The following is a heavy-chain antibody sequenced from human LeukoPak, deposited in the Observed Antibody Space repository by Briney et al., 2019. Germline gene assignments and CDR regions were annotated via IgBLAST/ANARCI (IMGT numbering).Heavy chain of an antibody. CDR2: ISSSGSGGTI. Sequence: GGSLRLSCAASGFIFNSAWMSWVRQAPGKGLEWVSYISSSGSGGTIHYADSVKGRFTISRDNAKNSLYLQMNSLRAEDTAVYYCARDPIGVAGTHHDYWGQGTLVTVSS. J-gene: IGHJ4*02. D-gene: IGHD6-19*01. V-gene: IGHV3-48*04. CDR3: ARDPIGVAGTHHDY. CDR1: GFIFNSAW.